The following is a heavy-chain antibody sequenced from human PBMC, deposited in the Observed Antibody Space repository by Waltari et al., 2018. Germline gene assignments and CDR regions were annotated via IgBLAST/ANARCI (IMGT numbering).Heavy chain of an antibody. CDR2: IIPSFGTA. CDR1: GGTLSSYA. CDR3: SRGGHIVVVPAAGDLPFFDY. Sequence: QVQLVQSGAEVKKPGSSVKVCCKASGGTLSSYAISWVRQAHGQGLEWMGGIIPSFGTANYAQQFQGRVTSTADKSTSTAYMELSSLRSEDTAVYYCSRGGHIVVVPAAGDLPFFDYWGQGTLVTVSS. J-gene: IGHJ4*02. D-gene: IGHD2-2*01. V-gene: IGHV1-69*14.